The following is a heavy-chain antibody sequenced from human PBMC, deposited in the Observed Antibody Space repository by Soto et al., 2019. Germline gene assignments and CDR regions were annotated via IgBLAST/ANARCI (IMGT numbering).Heavy chain of an antibody. CDR1: GYPFTHYG. Sequence: QVQLVQSGAEVKKPGASVKVSCKSSGYPFTHYGITWVRQAPGQGLEWMGLISPFNGNTNYGQTLQGRVTLPTYTSTSTVYMELRSLRSDDTAVYYCARDQSFDRSYYYGIDVWGQGTTVAVSS. J-gene: IGHJ6*02. D-gene: IGHD3-22*01. V-gene: IGHV1-18*01. CDR3: ARDQSFDRSYYYGIDV. CDR2: ISPFNGNT.